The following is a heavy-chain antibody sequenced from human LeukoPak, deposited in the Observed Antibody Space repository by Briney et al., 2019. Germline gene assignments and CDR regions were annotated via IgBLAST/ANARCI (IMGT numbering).Heavy chain of an antibody. CDR3: AGSVTLNPYYYGMDV. D-gene: IGHD4-17*01. V-gene: IGHV1-18*01. CDR1: GYTFTSYG. J-gene: IGHJ6*02. CDR2: ISAYNGNT. Sequence: ASVKVSCKASGYTFTSYGISWVRQAPGQGLEWMGWISAYNGNTNYAQKLQGRVTMTTDTSTSTAYMELRSLRSDDTAVYYCAGSVTLNPYYYGMDVWGQGTTVTVSS.